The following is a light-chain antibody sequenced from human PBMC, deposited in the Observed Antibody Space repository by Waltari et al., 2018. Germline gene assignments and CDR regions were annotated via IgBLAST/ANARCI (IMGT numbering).Light chain of an antibody. CDR3: AAWDDSLSGSV. CDR2: TKH. Sequence: QSVLTQPPSASGTPGQRVTISCSGSSSNIGSNYVYWYQPLPGAAPKLLIHTKHRRPSGVPVRFSGSKSGTSASLDISGLRSEDEADYYCAAWDDSLSGSVFGGGTKLTVL. V-gene: IGLV1-47*01. J-gene: IGLJ3*02. CDR1: SSNIGSNY.